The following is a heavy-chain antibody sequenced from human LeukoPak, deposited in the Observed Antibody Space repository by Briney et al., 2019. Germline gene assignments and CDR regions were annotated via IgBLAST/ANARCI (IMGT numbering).Heavy chain of an antibody. CDR3: AREACREMGVMWPRLGGQDCRYGH. CDR1: GDTFSSYA. D-gene: IGHD3-16*01. CDR2: ITPFLGIA. Sequence: ASVKVSCKASGDTFSSYAINWVRQAPGQGPEWMGRITPFLGIANYPQKFQGRVTITADESTATAYMELSSLRSEDSAVYYCAREACREMGVMWPRLGGQDCRYGHWGQGTLVTVSS. J-gene: IGHJ4*02. V-gene: IGHV1-69*04.